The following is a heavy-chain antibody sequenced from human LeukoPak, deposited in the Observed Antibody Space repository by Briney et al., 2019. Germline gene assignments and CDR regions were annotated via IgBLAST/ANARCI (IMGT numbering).Heavy chain of an antibody. CDR3: ARRWNYGRNYYIDV. CDR1: GGSFSNYY. J-gene: IGHJ6*03. Sequence: SETLSLTCAVYGGSFSNYYWSWIRQPPGRGLEWIGEINDSGTINYNPSLMSRVTISVDKSKNQFSLKLSSVTAADTAVYYCARRWNYGRNYYIDVWGKGATVSVSS. D-gene: IGHD1-7*01. CDR2: INDSGTI. V-gene: IGHV4-34*01.